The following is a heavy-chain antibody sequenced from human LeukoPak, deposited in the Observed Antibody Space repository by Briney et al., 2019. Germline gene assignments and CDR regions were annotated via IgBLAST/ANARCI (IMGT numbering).Heavy chain of an antibody. CDR1: GYTFTGYY. V-gene: IGHV1-2*06. CDR3: ARDSRYCSSTSCRFDP. D-gene: IGHD2-2*01. J-gene: IGHJ5*02. CDR2: INPNSGGT. Sequence: GASVKVSCKASGYTFTGYYMRWVRQAPGQGLEWMGRINPNSGGTNYAQKFQGRVTMTRDTSISTAYMELSRLRSDDTAVYYCARDSRYCSSTSCRFDPWGQGTLVTVSS.